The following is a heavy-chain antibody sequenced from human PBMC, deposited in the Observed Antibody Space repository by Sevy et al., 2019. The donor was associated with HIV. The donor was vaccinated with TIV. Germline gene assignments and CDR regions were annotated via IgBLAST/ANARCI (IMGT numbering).Heavy chain of an antibody. J-gene: IGHJ4*02. D-gene: IGHD2-15*01. CDR2: INQGGSDK. CDR3: AGGGFLSRY. CDR1: GFTFSDSW. V-gene: IGHV3-7*01. Sequence: GGSLRLSCAASGFTFSDSWMTWVRQGPGKGLEWGANINQGGSDKYYVDSVRGRFTISRDNAKNSLYLQMNSLRVEDTALYYCAGGGFLSRYWGQGSLVTVSS.